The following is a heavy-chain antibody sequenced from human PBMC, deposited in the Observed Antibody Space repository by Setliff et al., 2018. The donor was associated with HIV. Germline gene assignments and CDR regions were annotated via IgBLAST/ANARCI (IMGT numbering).Heavy chain of an antibody. CDR3: AKAPLTIVATGGEDC. J-gene: IGHJ4*02. D-gene: IGHD6-13*01. CDR2: ISSSSSYI. V-gene: IGHV3-21*04. CDR1: GFTFSSYS. Sequence: GGSLRLSCAASGFTFSSYSMNWVRQVPGKGLEWVSSISSSSSYIYYADSVKGRFTISRDNSKNTLYLQMNSLRAEDTAVYYCAKAPLTIVATGGEDCWGQGTLVTVSS.